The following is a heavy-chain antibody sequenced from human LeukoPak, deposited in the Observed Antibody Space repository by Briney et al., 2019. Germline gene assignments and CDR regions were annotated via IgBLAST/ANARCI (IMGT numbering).Heavy chain of an antibody. CDR2: IIPILGIA. V-gene: IGHV1-69*04. CDR1: GGTFSSYA. CDR3: ARAVDTAMYNYYYGMDV. J-gene: IGHJ6*02. Sequence: ASVKVSCKASGGTFSSYAISWVRQAPGQGLEWMGRIIPILGIANYAQKFQGRVTITADKSTSTAYMELSSLRSEDTAVYYCARAVDTAMYNYYYGMDVWGQGTTVTVSS. D-gene: IGHD5-18*01.